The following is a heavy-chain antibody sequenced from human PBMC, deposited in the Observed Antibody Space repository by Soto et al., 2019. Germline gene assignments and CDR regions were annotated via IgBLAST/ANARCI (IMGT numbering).Heavy chain of an antibody. CDR2: ISAYNGNT. J-gene: IGHJ4*01. CDR3: AVEYLVPIEEVVLPTFGY. CDR1: GYTFTSYG. V-gene: IGHV1-18*01. Sequence: ASVKVSCKASGYTFTSYGISWVRQALGQGLEWMGWISAYNGNTNYAQKLQGRVTMTTDTSTSTAYMELRSLRSDDTAVYYCAVEYLVPIEEVVLPTFGYWGHGTLVTV. D-gene: IGHD2-15*01.